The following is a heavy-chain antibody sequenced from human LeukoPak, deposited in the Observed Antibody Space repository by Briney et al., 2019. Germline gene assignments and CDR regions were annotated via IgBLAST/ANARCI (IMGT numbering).Heavy chain of an antibody. J-gene: IGHJ6*02. Sequence: ASVKVSCKASGYTFTSYDINWVRQATGQGLEWMGWMNPNSGNTGYAQKFQGRVTMTRNTSISTAYMELSSLRSEDTAVYYCARAYCSSTSCYLGIYYYGMDVWGQGTTVTVSS. CDR2: MNPNSGNT. CDR1: GYTFTSYD. D-gene: IGHD2-2*01. V-gene: IGHV1-8*01. CDR3: ARAYCSSTSCYLGIYYYGMDV.